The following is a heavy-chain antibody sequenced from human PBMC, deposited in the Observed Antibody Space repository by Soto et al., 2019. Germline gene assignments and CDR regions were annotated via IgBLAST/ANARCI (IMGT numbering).Heavy chain of an antibody. CDR2: INPDNGNT. D-gene: IGHD2-15*01. CDR3: ARGIATGQLDP. V-gene: IGHV1-3*01. Sequence: ASVKVSCNGSGYTFTRYTMNWVRQAPGQRLEWMGWINPDNGNTKSSQKFQDRVIITRDTSASTAYMDLSSLRSEDTAVYYCARGIATGQLDPWGQGTLVTASS. CDR1: GYTFTRYT. J-gene: IGHJ5*02.